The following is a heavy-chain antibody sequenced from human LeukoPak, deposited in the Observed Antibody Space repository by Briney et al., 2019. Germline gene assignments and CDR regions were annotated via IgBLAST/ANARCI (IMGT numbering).Heavy chain of an antibody. Sequence: PGGSLRLSCAASGLTFSSYWMSWVRQAPGKGLEWVANIKQDGSEKYYVDSVKGRFTISRDNAKNSLYLQMNSLRAEDTAVYYCARDARYYDFWIPVRYYYYYYMDVWGKGTTVTVSS. J-gene: IGHJ6*03. D-gene: IGHD3-3*01. CDR2: IKQDGSEK. V-gene: IGHV3-7*01. CDR1: GLTFSSYW. CDR3: ARDARYYDFWIPVRYYYYYYMDV.